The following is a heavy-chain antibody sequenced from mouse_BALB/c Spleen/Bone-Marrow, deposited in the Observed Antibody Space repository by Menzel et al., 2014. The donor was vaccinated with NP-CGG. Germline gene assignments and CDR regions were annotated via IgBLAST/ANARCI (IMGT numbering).Heavy chain of an antibody. V-gene: IGHV5-6-3*01. J-gene: IGHJ1*01. Sequence: EVQRVESGGGLVQPGGSLKLSCVASGFTFSSYGMSWVRQTPDKRLELVATINNNGGSTYYPDSVEGQFTISRDNAKNTLYLQMSSLESEDTAMYYCARVYGWYFDVWGAGTTVTVSS. CDR3: ARVYGWYFDV. CDR2: INNNGGST. CDR1: GFTFSSYG. D-gene: IGHD1-1*01.